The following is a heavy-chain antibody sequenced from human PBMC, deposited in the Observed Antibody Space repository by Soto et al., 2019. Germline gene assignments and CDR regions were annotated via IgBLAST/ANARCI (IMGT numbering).Heavy chain of an antibody. J-gene: IGHJ3*02. V-gene: IGHV3-33*08. CDR2: LWYDGINK. CDR1: GFTFSSYG. Sequence: GGSLRLSCAASGFTFSSYGMHWVRQAPGKGLERVAVLWYDGINKYYADSVMGRFTISRDNSKNTLYLQMNSLRAEDTAVYYCARSHASQKNIVVVVADAFDIWGQGTMVTVSS. CDR3: ARSHASQKNIVVVVADAFDI. D-gene: IGHD2-15*01.